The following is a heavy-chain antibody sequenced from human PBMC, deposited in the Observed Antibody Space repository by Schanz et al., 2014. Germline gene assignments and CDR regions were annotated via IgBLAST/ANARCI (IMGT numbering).Heavy chain of an antibody. CDR1: GFIFSSYG. Sequence: QLVESGGGVVQPGRSLRLSCAASGFIFSSYGLHWVRQAPGKGLEWVAFIWYDGSNKYYADSVKGRFTISRDNSKNTLYLQMNSLRAEDTSVYFCARVRRRIATPSTPSFRNYYYYAMDVSGQGTTXTVSS. CDR3: ARVRRRIATPSTPSFRNYYYYAMDV. D-gene: IGHD6-13*01. CDR2: IWYDGSNK. J-gene: IGHJ6*02. V-gene: IGHV3-33*01.